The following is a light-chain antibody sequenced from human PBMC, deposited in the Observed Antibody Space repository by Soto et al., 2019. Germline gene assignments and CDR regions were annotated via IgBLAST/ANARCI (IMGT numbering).Light chain of an antibody. V-gene: IGLV2-23*02. CDR2: EVS. CDR3: CSYAGSKDVV. CDR1: SSDVGSYNL. Sequence: QSVLTQPASVSGSPGQSITISCTGTSSDVGSYNLVSWYQHHPGKAPKLMIYEVSKRPSVVSNRFSGSKSGNTASLTISGLKAEEEADYYCCSYAGSKDVVFGGGTKVTVL. J-gene: IGLJ2*01.